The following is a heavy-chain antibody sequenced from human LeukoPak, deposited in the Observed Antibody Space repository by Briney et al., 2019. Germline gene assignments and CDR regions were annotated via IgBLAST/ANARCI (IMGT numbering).Heavy chain of an antibody. CDR2: MNPNSGYP. CDR1: GYTFTSYD. Sequence: ASVKVCCKASGYTFTSYDINWVRRATGPGLACMGWMNPNSGYPGYAQKFQGRVTITRNTSISTAYMELSSLRSEDTAVFFRAEDGIRYFDWLPRGYYYMDVWGKGTTVTVSS. CDR3: AEDGIRYFDWLPRGYYYMDV. V-gene: IGHV1-8*03. D-gene: IGHD3-9*01. J-gene: IGHJ6*03.